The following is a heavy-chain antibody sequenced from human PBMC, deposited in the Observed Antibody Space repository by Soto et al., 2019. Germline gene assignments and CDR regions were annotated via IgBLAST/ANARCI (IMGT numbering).Heavy chain of an antibody. V-gene: IGHV1-18*01. J-gene: IGHJ6*02. CDR1: GYTFTSYG. D-gene: IGHD3-3*01. Sequence: ASVKVSCKASGYTFTSYGISWVRQAPGQGLEWMGWISAYNGNTNYAQKLQGRVTMTEDTSTDTAYMELSSLRSEDTAVYYCATPYYDFWSGTRYYYGMDVWGQGTTGTVS. CDR3: ATPYYDFWSGTRYYYGMDV. CDR2: ISAYNGNT.